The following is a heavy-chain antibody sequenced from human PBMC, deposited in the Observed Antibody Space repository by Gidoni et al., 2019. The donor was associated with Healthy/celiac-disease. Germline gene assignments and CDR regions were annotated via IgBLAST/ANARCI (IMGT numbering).Heavy chain of an antibody. CDR2: ISGSGGST. Sequence: EVQLLESGGGLVQPWGSLSLSCAASGFHFSSYAMRWVRQAPGKGLEWVSAISGSGGSTYYADSVKGRFTISRDNSKNTLYLQMNSLRAEDTAVYYCAKMGVGYCSSTSCYTSEWFDPWGQGTLVTVSS. D-gene: IGHD2-2*02. J-gene: IGHJ5*02. V-gene: IGHV3-23*01. CDR3: AKMGVGYCSSTSCYTSEWFDP. CDR1: GFHFSSYA.